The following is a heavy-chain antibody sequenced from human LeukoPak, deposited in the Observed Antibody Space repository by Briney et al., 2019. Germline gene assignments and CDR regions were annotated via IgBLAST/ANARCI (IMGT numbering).Heavy chain of an antibody. J-gene: IGHJ4*02. D-gene: IGHD6-13*01. V-gene: IGHV3-74*01. Sequence: GGSLRLSCAASGFTFSSYWMHWVRQAPGKGLVWISRINSDGRRSYADSVKGRFSISRDNAKNTLYLQMNSLRAEDTAVYYCARRSRGSWGVDYWGQGTLVTVSS. CDR1: GFTFSSYW. CDR3: ARRSRGSWGVDY. CDR2: INSDGRR.